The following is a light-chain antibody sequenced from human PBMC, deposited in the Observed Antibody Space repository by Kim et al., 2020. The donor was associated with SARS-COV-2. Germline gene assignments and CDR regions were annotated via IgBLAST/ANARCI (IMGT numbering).Light chain of an antibody. CDR2: ESS. J-gene: IGKJ2*01. V-gene: IGKV1-39*01. CDR1: QNILNY. Sequence: ASVRYRVTITCRASQNILNYLNWYQHRPGKAPNLLIYESSSLQSGVPSRFSGSGSDTHFTLTIDSLQPEDFATYYCQQSYLTPRYTFGQGTKLEI. CDR3: QQSYLTPRYT.